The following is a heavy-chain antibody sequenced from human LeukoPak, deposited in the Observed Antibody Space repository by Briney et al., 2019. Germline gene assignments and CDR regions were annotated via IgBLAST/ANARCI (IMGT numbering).Heavy chain of an antibody. Sequence: SVTVSCTASGGTFSSYAISWVRQAPGQGLEWMGGIIPIFGTANYAQKFQGRVTITADESTSTAYMELSSLRSEDTAVYYCAREGTTVTLYFDYWGQGTLVTVSS. CDR1: GGTFSSYA. J-gene: IGHJ4*02. V-gene: IGHV1-69*13. CDR3: AREGTTVTLYFDY. CDR2: IIPIFGTA. D-gene: IGHD4-17*01.